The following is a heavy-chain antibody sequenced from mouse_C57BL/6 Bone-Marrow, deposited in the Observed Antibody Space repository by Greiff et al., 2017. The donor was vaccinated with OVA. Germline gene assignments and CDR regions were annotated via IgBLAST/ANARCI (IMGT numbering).Heavy chain of an antibody. V-gene: IGHV10-1*01. CDR2: IRSKSNNYAT. Sequence: EVQVVESGGGLVQPKGSLKLSCAASGFSFNTYAMNWVRQAPGKGLEWVARIRSKSNNYATYYADSVKDRFTISRDDSESMLYLQMNNLKTEDTAMYYCVRSHYYGSFDYWGQGTTLTVSS. CDR1: GFSFNTYA. D-gene: IGHD1-1*01. CDR3: VRSHYYGSFDY. J-gene: IGHJ2*01.